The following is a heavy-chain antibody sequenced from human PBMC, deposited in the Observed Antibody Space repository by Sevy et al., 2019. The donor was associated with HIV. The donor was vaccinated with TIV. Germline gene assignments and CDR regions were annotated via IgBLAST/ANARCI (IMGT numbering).Heavy chain of an antibody. CDR3: ARAPRFDFWSGYYLDY. Sequence: SDTLSLTCTVSGGSISSYYWSWIRQPPGKGLEWIGYIYYSGSTNYNPSLKSRVTISVDTSKNQFSLKLGSVTAADTAVYYCARAPRFDFWSGYYLDYWGQGTLVTVSS. J-gene: IGHJ4*02. CDR1: GGSISSYY. D-gene: IGHD3-3*01. CDR2: IYYSGST. V-gene: IGHV4-59*01.